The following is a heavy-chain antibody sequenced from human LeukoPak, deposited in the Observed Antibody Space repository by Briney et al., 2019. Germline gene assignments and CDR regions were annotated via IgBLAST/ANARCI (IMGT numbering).Heavy chain of an antibody. Sequence: ASVKVSCKASGYTFTSYYLYWVRQAPGQGLEWMGVINPSGGSTTSAQKFQGRVTMTRDTSTSTVYMELRSLRSEDTAVYYCARDVRGIVGMDYFDYWGQGTLVTVSS. CDR3: ARDVRGIVGMDYFDY. V-gene: IGHV1-46*01. CDR1: GYTFTSYY. D-gene: IGHD3-22*01. J-gene: IGHJ4*02. CDR2: INPSGGST.